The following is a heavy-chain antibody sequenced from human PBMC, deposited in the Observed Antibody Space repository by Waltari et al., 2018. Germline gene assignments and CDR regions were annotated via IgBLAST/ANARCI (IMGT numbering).Heavy chain of an antibody. Sequence: EVQLVESGGGLVKPGGSLRLSCAASGFTFSSYSMNWVRQAPGKGLEWVSSISSSSSYIYYADSVKCRFTISRDNAKNSLYLQMNSLRAEDTAVYYCARVPNWGWGAFDIWGQGTMVTVSS. D-gene: IGHD7-27*01. CDR2: ISSSSSYI. CDR3: ARVPNWGWGAFDI. CDR1: GFTFSSYS. V-gene: IGHV3-21*01. J-gene: IGHJ3*02.